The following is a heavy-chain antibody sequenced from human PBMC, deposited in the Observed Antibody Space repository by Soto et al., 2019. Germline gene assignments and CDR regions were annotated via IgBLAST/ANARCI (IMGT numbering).Heavy chain of an antibody. J-gene: IGHJ5*02. V-gene: IGHV3-33*01. CDR2: IWYDGSNK. Sequence: QVQLVESGGGVVQPGRSLRLSCAASGFTFSSYGMHWVRQAPGKGLEWVAVIWYDGSNKYYADSVKGRFTISRDNSKNTLYLQMNSLRAEDTAVYYCARSPLEGTAMEENNWFDPWGQGTLVTVSS. D-gene: IGHD5-18*01. CDR3: ARSPLEGTAMEENNWFDP. CDR1: GFTFSSYG.